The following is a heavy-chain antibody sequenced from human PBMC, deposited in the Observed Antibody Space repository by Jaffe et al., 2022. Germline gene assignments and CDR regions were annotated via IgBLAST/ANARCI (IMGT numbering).Heavy chain of an antibody. V-gene: IGHV4-30-2*01. J-gene: IGHJ4*02. CDR2: IYHSGST. CDR3: ARGITMVQGDDYFDY. D-gene: IGHD3-10*01. Sequence: QLQLQESGSGLVKPSQTLSLTCAVSGGSISSGGYSWSWIRQPPGKGLEWIGYIYHSGSTYYNPSLKSRVTISVDRSKNQFSLKLSSVTAADTAVYYCARGITMVQGDDYFDYWGQGTLVTVSS. CDR1: GGSISSGGYS.